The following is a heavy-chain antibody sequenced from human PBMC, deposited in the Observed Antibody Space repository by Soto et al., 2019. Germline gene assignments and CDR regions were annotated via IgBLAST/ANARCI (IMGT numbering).Heavy chain of an antibody. CDR3: ARSGGDYHYYYVMDG. J-gene: IGHJ6*02. CDR2: INSDGSST. Sequence: GGSLRLSCAASGFTFNTYWMNWVRQVPGKGLVWVSRINSDGSSTTYADSVKGRFTISRDNAKNTLYLQMNSLRAEDTAVYYCARSGGDYHYYYVMDGWGQGTTVAVSS. V-gene: IGHV3-74*01. D-gene: IGHD2-21*02. CDR1: GFTFNTYW.